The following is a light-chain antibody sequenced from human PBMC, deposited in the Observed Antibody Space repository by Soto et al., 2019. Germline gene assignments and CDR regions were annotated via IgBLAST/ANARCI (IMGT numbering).Light chain of an antibody. J-gene: IGKJ2*01. CDR2: DAS. V-gene: IGKV1-5*01. Sequence: DIRMPQFPSTLSASVGDRVTITCRASQTTNTWLAWYQQKPGTAPKRLIYDASSLEGGVPSRFSASGSGTDFTLTISSLQPDDLATYYCQQYISDPYTFGQGTKVEIK. CDR1: QTTNTW. CDR3: QQYISDPYT.